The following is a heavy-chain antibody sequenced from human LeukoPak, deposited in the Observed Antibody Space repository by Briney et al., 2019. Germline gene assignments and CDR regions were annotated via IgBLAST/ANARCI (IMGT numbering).Heavy chain of an antibody. Sequence: GGSLRLSCAASGFTFSSYDMHWVRQAPGKGLEWVAVIWYDGSNKYYADSVKGRFTISRDNSKNTLYLQMNSLRAEDTAVYYCARDRWYYDSSGSPWFDPWGQGTLVTVSS. CDR1: GFTFSSYD. J-gene: IGHJ5*02. CDR3: ARDRWYYDSSGSPWFDP. CDR2: IWYDGSNK. V-gene: IGHV3-33*01. D-gene: IGHD3-22*01.